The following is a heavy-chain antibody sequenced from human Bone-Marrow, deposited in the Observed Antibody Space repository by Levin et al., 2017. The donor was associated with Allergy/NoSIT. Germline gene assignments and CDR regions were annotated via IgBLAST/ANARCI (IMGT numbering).Heavy chain of an antibody. CDR3: ARDYCSGGSCYSGW. CDR2: INTNTGNP. D-gene: IGHD2-15*01. J-gene: IGHJ4*02. CDR1: GYTFTTYA. Sequence: ASVKVSCKASGYTFTTYAVNWVRQAPGQGLEWMGWINTNTGNPTYAQGFTGRFVFSLDTSVSTAYLQISSLKAEDTAVYYCARDYCSGGSCYSGWWGQGTLVTVSS. V-gene: IGHV7-4-1*02.